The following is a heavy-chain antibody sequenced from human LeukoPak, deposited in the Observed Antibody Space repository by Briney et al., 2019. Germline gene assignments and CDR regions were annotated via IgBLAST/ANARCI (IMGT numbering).Heavy chain of an antibody. CDR1: GGSISSSSYY. CDR3: AREDSSGYSQDTFDS. Sequence: PSETLSLTCTVSGGSISSSSYYWGWIRQPPGKGLEWIGSIYYSGSTYYNPSLKSRVTISVDTSENQFSLKLSSVTAADTAVCYCAREDSSGYSQDTFDSWGQGTLDTVSS. J-gene: IGHJ4*02. CDR2: IYYSGST. V-gene: IGHV4-39*07. D-gene: IGHD3-22*01.